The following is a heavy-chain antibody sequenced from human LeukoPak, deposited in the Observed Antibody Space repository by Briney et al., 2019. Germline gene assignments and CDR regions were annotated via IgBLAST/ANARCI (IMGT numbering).Heavy chain of an antibody. CDR1: GGSFSGYY. D-gene: IGHD3-22*01. V-gene: IGHV4-34*01. CDR3: ASGYYDSSGPFDY. J-gene: IGHJ4*02. CDR2: INHSGST. Sequence: SETLSLTCAVYGGSFSGYYWSWIRQPPGKGLEWIGEINHSGSTNYNPSLKSRVTISVDTSKNQFSLKLSSVTAAGTAVYYCASGYYDSSGPFDYWGQGTLVTVSS.